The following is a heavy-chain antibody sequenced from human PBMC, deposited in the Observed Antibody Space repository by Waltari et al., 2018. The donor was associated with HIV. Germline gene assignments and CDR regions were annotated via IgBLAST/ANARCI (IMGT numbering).Heavy chain of an antibody. CDR1: GGSISSSSYY. Sequence: QLQLQESGPGLAKPSETLSLTCTVSGGSISSSSYYWGWIRQPPGKGLEWIGSIYYSGSHYYNPSLKSRVTISVDTSKNQFSLKLSSVTAADTAVYYCARQGITPTGVHLNWFDPWGQGTLVTVSS. J-gene: IGHJ5*02. V-gene: IGHV4-39*01. CDR2: IYYSGSH. D-gene: IGHD1-1*01. CDR3: ARQGITPTGVHLNWFDP.